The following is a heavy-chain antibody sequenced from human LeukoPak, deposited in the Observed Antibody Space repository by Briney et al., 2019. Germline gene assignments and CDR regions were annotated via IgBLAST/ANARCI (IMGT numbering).Heavy chain of an antibody. CDR3: ARGRLPGIAAAGNLYYYYMDV. CDR1: GGSISSYY. J-gene: IGHJ6*03. D-gene: IGHD6-13*01. CDR2: IYTSGST. Sequence: SETLSRNCTVSGGSISSYYWSWLRQPAGKGLEWIGRIYTSGSTNYNPSLKSRVTMSVDTSKNQFSLKLSSVTAADTAVYYYARGRLPGIAAAGNLYYYYMDVWGKGTTVTVSS. V-gene: IGHV4-4*07.